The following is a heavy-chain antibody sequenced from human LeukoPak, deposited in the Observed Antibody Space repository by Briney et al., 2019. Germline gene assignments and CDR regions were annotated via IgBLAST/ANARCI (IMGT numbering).Heavy chain of an antibody. V-gene: IGHV1-46*01. CDR3: ARSDYNDYRGLGF. J-gene: IGHJ4*02. CDR1: GYAFTSYH. Sequence: ASVKVSCKASGYAFTSYHIHWMRQAPGQGLGWMGIIIPSNGSTTYAQKFQGRVTTTRDTSTSTVYIELSSLTSDDTAVYFCARSDYNDYRGLGFWGQGTLVTVSS. CDR2: IIPSNGST. D-gene: IGHD4-11*01.